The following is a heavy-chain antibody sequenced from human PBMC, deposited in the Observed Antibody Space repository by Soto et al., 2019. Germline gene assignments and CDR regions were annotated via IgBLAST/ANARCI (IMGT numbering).Heavy chain of an antibody. CDR1: GGTFSSYA. CDR3: GGGARQNYYYYGMDV. Sequence: ASVKVSCKASGGTFSSYAISWVRQAPGQGLEWMGGIIPIFGTANYAQKFQGRVTITADKSTSTAYMELSSLRSEDTAVYYCGGGARQNYYYYGMDVWGQGTTVTAP. V-gene: IGHV1-69*06. D-gene: IGHD6-6*01. CDR2: IIPIFGTA. J-gene: IGHJ6*02.